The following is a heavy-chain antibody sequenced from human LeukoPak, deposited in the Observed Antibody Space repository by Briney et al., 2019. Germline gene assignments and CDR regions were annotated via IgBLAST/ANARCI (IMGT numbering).Heavy chain of an antibody. Sequence: GASVKVSCKASGYTFTIYDISWVRQAPGQGLEWMGWISTYNGNTNYAQKLQGRVIMTTDTSTSTAYMELRSLRSDDTAVYYCTRSRQGATTGFQHWGQGTLVTVSS. CDR2: ISTYNGNT. CDR1: GYTFTIYD. J-gene: IGHJ1*01. D-gene: IGHD1-26*01. V-gene: IGHV1-18*01. CDR3: TRSRQGATTGFQH.